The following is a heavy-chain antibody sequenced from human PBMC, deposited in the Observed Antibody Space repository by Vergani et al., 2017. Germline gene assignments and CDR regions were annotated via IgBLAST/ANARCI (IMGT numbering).Heavy chain of an antibody. V-gene: IGHV1-2*04. D-gene: IGHD5-12*01. CDR2: INPNSGGT. CDR3: ARALVATIGGYYYYYGMDV. CDR1: GYTFTGYY. J-gene: IGHJ6*02. Sequence: QVQLVQSGAEVKKPGASVKVSCKASGYTFTGYYMHWVRQAPGXGLEWMGWINPNSGGTNYAQKFQGWVTMTRDTSISTAYMGLSRLRSDDTAVYYCARALVATIGGYYYYYGMDVWGRGTTVTVSS.